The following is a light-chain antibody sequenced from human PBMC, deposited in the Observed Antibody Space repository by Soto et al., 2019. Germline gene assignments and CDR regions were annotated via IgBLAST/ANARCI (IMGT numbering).Light chain of an antibody. CDR3: AAWDDSLSGLV. CDR2: GNN. Sequence: QSALTQPPSASGTPGQRVTISCSGSSSNIGSNYVYWYQQLPGTAPKLLIYGNNQRPSGVPDRFSGSKSGTSASLAISGLRSEDEADYYCAAWDDSLSGLVFGGGTKLTVL. CDR1: SSNIGSNY. V-gene: IGLV1-47*02. J-gene: IGLJ2*01.